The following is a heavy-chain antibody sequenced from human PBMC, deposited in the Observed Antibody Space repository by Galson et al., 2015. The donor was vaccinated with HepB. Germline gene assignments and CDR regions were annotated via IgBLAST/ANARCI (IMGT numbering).Heavy chain of an antibody. Sequence: SVKVSCKASGYTFTSYGISWVRQAPGQGLEWMGWISAYNGNTNYAQKLQGRVTMTTDTSTSTAYMELRSLRSDDTAVYYCAVGDMVRGDSYYYYMDVWGKGTTVTVSS. D-gene: IGHD3-10*01. CDR2: ISAYNGNT. CDR1: GYTFTSYG. V-gene: IGHV1-18*04. J-gene: IGHJ6*03. CDR3: AVGDMVRGDSYYYYMDV.